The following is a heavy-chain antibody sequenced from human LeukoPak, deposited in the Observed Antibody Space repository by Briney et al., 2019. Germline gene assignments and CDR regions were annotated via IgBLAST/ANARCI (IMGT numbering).Heavy chain of an antibody. CDR2: ISGYNGNT. CDR1: GYTFTTYG. Sequence: GASVTVSCKASGYTFTTYGISWVRRAPGQGLEWMGWISGYNGNTNYAQKLQGRVTMTTDTSTSTAYMELRSLRSDDTAVYYCARDLGGGSHYFDYWGQGTLVTVSS. CDR3: ARDLGGGSHYFDY. J-gene: IGHJ4*02. D-gene: IGHD1-26*01. V-gene: IGHV1-18*01.